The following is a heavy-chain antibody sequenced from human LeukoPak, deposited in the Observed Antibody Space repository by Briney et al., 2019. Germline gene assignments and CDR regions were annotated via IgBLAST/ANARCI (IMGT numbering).Heavy chain of an antibody. V-gene: IGHV3-7*03. CDR3: ARGRDVDA. D-gene: IGHD2-21*01. CDR2: ENQDGSEI. Sequence: GRSLSLSCVTSGFFFNSYWMSWVRQAPGKGLEWVANENQDGSEIYYVDSVKGRFIMSRGNTKNSFYLQMSSLRVEDTAVYYCARGRDVDAWGQGTLVTVSS. J-gene: IGHJ4*02. CDR1: GFFFNSYW.